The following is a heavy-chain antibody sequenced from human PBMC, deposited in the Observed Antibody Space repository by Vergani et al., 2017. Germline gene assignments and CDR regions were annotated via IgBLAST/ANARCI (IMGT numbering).Heavy chain of an antibody. CDR2: IWYDGSNK. V-gene: IGHV3-33*01. CDR3: ARSGWYWNAFDI. CDR1: GFTFSSYG. Sequence: QVQLVESGGGVVQPGRSLRLSCAASGFTFSSYGMHWVRQAPGKGLEWVAVIWYDGSNKYYADSVKGRFTISRDNSKNTLYLQMNSLRAEETAVYYCARSGWYWNAFDIWAKGQWSPSLQ. J-gene: IGHJ3*02. D-gene: IGHD6-19*01.